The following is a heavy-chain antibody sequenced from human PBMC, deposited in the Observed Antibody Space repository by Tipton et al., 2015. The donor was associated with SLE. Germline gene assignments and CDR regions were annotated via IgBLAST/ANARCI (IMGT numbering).Heavy chain of an antibody. D-gene: IGHD3-3*01. CDR1: GFTVSNNY. V-gene: IGHV3-53*01. Sequence: GSLRLSCAASGFTVSNNYMNWVRQAPGKGLEWVSVIYSGGSTFYADSVKGRFTISRDNSKNTVHLQMNSLRADDTAVYYCASPRPHYDFWSGPPTLDIWGQGTMVTVSS. CDR2: IYSGGST. CDR3: ASPRPHYDFWSGPPTLDI. J-gene: IGHJ3*02.